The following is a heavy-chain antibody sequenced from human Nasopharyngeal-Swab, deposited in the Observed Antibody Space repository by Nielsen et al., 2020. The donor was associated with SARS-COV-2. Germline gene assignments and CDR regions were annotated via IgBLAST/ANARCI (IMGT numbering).Heavy chain of an antibody. CDR3: TLTEDGNKGGFYYNYGMVV. CDR2: TYYRSQWYK. V-gene: IGHV6-1*01. Sequence: WIRQSPSRGLGRLGRTYYRSQWYKDYSVTAKRRITINPDTSKNKFSLQANSETPEDTAVYYCTLTEDGNKGGFYYNYGMVVWGQGTAVTVSS. J-gene: IGHJ6*02. D-gene: IGHD4-23*01.